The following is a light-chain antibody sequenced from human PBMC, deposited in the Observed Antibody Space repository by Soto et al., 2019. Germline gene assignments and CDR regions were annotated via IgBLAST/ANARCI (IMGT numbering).Light chain of an antibody. CDR1: SSDVGSYNL. Sequence: QSVLTQPASVSGAPGQSITISCTGTSSDVGSYNLVSWYQQLPGKAPKLIIYEVNERPSGISDRFSGSNSGTTASLTISGLQGEDEAYYYRCSYVGRSIVMFGGGTQLTVL. V-gene: IGLV2-23*02. CDR3: CSYVGRSIVM. J-gene: IGLJ3*02. CDR2: EVN.